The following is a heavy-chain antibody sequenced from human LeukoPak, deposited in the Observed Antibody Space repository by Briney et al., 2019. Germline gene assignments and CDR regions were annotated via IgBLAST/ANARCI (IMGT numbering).Heavy chain of an antibody. CDR3: ARGGHIAVTPLDP. D-gene: IGHD6-19*01. Sequence: PGGSLRPSCAASGFTFSSYGMHWVRQAPGKGLEWVAVVWYDGSNKYYADSVKGRFTISRDNSKNTLYLQMNSLRAEDTAVYYCARGGHIAVTPLDPWGQGTLVTVSS. CDR1: GFTFSSYG. V-gene: IGHV3-33*01. CDR2: VWYDGSNK. J-gene: IGHJ5*02.